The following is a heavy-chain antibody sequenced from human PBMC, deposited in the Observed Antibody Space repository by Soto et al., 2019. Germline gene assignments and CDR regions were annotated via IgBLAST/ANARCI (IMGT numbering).Heavy chain of an antibody. Sequence: EVQLVESGGGLVKPGGSLRLSCTASGFMFSSYTMNWVRQAPGKGLEWVSSVSFRGDIYYAGSLEGRFTISRDDAKNSLYLQMNSLRAEDTAVYYCARGCSSASCYYYWGQGTLVTVSS. CDR2: VSFRGDI. CDR1: GFMFSSYT. CDR3: ARGCSSASCYYY. V-gene: IGHV3-21*01. D-gene: IGHD2-2*01. J-gene: IGHJ4*02.